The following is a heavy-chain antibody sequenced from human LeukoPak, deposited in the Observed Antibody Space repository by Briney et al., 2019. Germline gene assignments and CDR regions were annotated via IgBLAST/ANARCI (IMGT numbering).Heavy chain of an antibody. D-gene: IGHD3-10*01. Sequence: GGSLRLSCAASGFTFSSYWMSWVRQSLTKGLEWVANIKQDGSERYYVDSVKGRFTISRDNAKNSLSLQMNNLRVEDTAVYYCARAGSHWHYVYWGQGTVVTVSS. CDR1: GFTFSSYW. V-gene: IGHV3-7*01. J-gene: IGHJ4*02. CDR3: ARAGSHWHYVY. CDR2: IKQDGSER.